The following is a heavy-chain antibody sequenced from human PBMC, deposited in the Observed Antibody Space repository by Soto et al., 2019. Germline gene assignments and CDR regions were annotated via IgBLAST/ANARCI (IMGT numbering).Heavy chain of an antibody. CDR1: GFTFSTYS. Sequence: EVKLVESGGDLVQPGGSLRLSCAASGFTFSTYSMNWVRQAPGKGLEWVSYISSRSYTIYYVDSVKGRFTISRDNAKNTLYLQMNSLGDEDTAVYYWARGGSSSDNGMDVWGQGTTVTVSS. D-gene: IGHD6-6*01. CDR3: ARGGSSSDNGMDV. CDR2: ISSRSYTI. V-gene: IGHV3-48*02. J-gene: IGHJ6*02.